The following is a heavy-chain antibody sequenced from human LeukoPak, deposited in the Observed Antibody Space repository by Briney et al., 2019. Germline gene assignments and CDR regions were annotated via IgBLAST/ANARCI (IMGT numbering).Heavy chain of an antibody. CDR2: IYYSGST. J-gene: IGHJ3*02. D-gene: IGHD3-9*01. Sequence: SETLSLTCTVSGGSISSGSYYWSWIRQPPGKGLEWIGYIYYSGSTNYNPSLKSRVTISVNTTKNQFSLKLYSVAAADTAVYYCARDLPISDAFDIWGQGTMVTVSS. CDR3: ARDLPISDAFDI. CDR1: GGSISSGSYY. V-gene: IGHV4-61*01.